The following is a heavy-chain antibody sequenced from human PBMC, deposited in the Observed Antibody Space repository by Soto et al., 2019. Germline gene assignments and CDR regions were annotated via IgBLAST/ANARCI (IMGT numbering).Heavy chain of an antibody. CDR3: ARVDCSGGSCQWSGMDV. Sequence: ASVKVSCKASGYTFTGYFMHWVRQAPGKGLEWMGWMNPNSGGTNYAQKFQGRVTMTRDTSISTAYMEMSRLRSDDTAVYYCARVDCSGGSCQWSGMDVWGQGTTVTVSS. J-gene: IGHJ6*02. V-gene: IGHV1-2*02. D-gene: IGHD2-15*01. CDR1: GYTFTGYF. CDR2: MNPNSGGT.